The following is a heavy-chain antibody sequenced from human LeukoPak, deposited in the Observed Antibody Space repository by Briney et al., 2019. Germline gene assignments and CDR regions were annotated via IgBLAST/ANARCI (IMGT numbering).Heavy chain of an antibody. Sequence: GGSLRLSCAASGFTFSSYGMHWVRQAQGKGLEGVAVIWYDGSNKYYADSVKGRFTISRDNSKNTLYLQMNSLRAEDTAVYYCARVGYSSGCFDYWGQGTLVTVSS. CDR2: IWYDGSNK. CDR3: ARVGYSSGCFDY. J-gene: IGHJ4*02. V-gene: IGHV3-33*01. CDR1: GFTFSSYG. D-gene: IGHD6-19*01.